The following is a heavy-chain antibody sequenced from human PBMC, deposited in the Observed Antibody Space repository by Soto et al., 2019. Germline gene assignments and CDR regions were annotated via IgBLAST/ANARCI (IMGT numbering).Heavy chain of an antibody. CDR2: INHSGST. CDR3: ARVPYP. CDR1: GGSISSGGYY. J-gene: IGHJ5*02. Sequence: SETLSLTCTVSGGSISSGGYYWSWIRQPPGTGLEWIGEINHSGSTNYNPSLKSRVTISVDTSKNQFSLKLTSVTAADTAVYYCARVPYPWGQGTLVTVSS. V-gene: IGHV4-39*07.